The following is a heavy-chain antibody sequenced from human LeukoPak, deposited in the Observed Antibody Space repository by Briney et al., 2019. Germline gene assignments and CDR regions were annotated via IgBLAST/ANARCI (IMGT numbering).Heavy chain of an antibody. J-gene: IGHJ3*02. CDR2: IYHSGST. V-gene: IGHV4-38-2*02. CDR1: GYSISSGYY. CDR3: ARSRFLEWLVHDAFDI. D-gene: IGHD3-3*01. Sequence: SETLSLTCTVSGYSISSGYYWGWIRQPPGKGLEGIGSIYHSGSTYYNPSLKSRVTISVDTSKNQFSLKLSSVTAADTAVYYCARSRFLEWLVHDAFDIWGQGTMVTVSS.